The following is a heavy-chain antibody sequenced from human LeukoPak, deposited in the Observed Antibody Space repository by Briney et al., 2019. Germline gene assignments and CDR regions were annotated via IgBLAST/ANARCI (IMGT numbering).Heavy chain of an antibody. V-gene: IGHV4-38-2*01. J-gene: IGHJ3*02. Sequence: SETLSLTCAVSGYSISSGYYWGWIRQPPGKGLEWIGSIYHSGSTYYNPSLKSRVTISVDTSKDQFSLKLSSVTAADTAVYYCASWLPSPAGIWGQGTMVTVSS. CDR1: GYSISSGYY. CDR3: ASWLPSPAGI. CDR2: IYHSGST. D-gene: IGHD5-12*01.